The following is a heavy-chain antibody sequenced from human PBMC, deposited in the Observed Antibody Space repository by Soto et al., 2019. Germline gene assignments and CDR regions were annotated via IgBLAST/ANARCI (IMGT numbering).Heavy chain of an antibody. Sequence: SVKVSCKASGGTFSSYTISWVRQAPGQGLEWMGRIIPILGIANYAQKFQGRVTITADKSTSTVYMELSSLRSEDTAVYYCARVPPRGYSGYDNVDIWGQGTMVTVSS. CDR2: IIPILGIA. CDR1: GGTFSSYT. CDR3: ARVPPRGYSGYDNVDI. V-gene: IGHV1-69*02. D-gene: IGHD5-12*01. J-gene: IGHJ3*02.